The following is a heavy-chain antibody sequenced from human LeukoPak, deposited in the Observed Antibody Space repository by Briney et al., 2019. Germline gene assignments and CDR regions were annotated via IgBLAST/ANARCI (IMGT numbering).Heavy chain of an antibody. J-gene: IGHJ4*01. CDR2: INSGGTT. Sequence: GGSLRLSCVASGFNVSSTYMNWVRQAPGKGLEWVSLINSGGTTYYPDSVKGRFVISRDNAKNSLYLQMNSLRAEDTAVYFCARERQLVTDYWGPGTLVTVSS. CDR1: GFNVSSTY. V-gene: IGHV3-66*01. CDR3: ARERQLVTDY. D-gene: IGHD6-6*01.